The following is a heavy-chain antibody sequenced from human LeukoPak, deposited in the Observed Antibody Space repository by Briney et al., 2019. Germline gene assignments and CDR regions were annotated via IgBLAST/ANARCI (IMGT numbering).Heavy chain of an antibody. J-gene: IGHJ3*02. Sequence: SETLSLTCAVSGDSFSSHYWTWIRQPPGKGLEWIGYISYIGSTNYSPSLKSRVTISIDTSKNQFSLKLSSVTAADTAVYYCARDLVTVTIGFDIWGQGTMVSVSS. V-gene: IGHV4-59*11. CDR3: ARDLVTVTIGFDI. CDR1: GDSFSSHY. D-gene: IGHD4-17*01. CDR2: ISYIGST.